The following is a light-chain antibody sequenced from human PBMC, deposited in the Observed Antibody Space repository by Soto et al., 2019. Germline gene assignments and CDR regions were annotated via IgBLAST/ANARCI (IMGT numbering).Light chain of an antibody. J-gene: IGKJ1*01. CDR2: GAS. CDR1: QSVSSSY. Sequence: EIVLTQSPGTLSLSPGERATLSCRASQSVSSSYLTWYQQKPGQAPRLLIYGASSRATGIPDRFSGSGSGTDFTLTISRLEPEDFAVAYCQPDGGSLPWTFGQGTKVEIK. CDR3: QPDGGSLPWT. V-gene: IGKV3-20*01.